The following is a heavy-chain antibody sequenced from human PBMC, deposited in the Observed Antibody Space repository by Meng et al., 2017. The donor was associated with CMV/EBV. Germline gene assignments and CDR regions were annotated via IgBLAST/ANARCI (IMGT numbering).Heavy chain of an antibody. Sequence: VRWVQRGAGVTKPGPPVKVPCKASGGTFSSYAISWVRQAPGQGLEWMGGIIPIFGTANYAQKFQGRVTITADESTSTAYMELSSLRSEDTAVYYCARVCGGSCFDYWGQGTLVTVSS. J-gene: IGHJ4*02. CDR3: ARVCGGSCFDY. D-gene: IGHD2-15*01. V-gene: IGHV1-69*12. CDR2: IIPIFGTA. CDR1: GGTFSSYA.